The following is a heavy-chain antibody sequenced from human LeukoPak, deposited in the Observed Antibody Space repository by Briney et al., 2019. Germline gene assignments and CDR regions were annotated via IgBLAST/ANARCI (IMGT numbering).Heavy chain of an antibody. Sequence: SVKVSCKASGGTFSSYAISWVRQAPGQGLEWMGGIIPIFGTANYARKFQGRVTITTDESTSTAYTELSSLRSEDTAVYYCAREGSSSEYYYYMDVWGKGTTVTVSS. CDR3: AREGSSSEYYYYMDV. V-gene: IGHV1-69*05. D-gene: IGHD6-13*01. CDR2: IIPIFGTA. J-gene: IGHJ6*03. CDR1: GGTFSSYA.